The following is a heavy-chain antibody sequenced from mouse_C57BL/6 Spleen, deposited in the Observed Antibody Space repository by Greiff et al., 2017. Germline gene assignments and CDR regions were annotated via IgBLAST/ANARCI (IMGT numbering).Heavy chain of an antibody. CDR3: ARRGVVTLDY. J-gene: IGHJ2*01. CDR1: GYTFTSYW. Sequence: QVQLQQPGAELVMPGASVKLSCKASGYTFTSYWMHWVKQRPGQGLEWIGEIDPSDSYTNYNQKFKGKSTLTVDKSSSTAYMQLSSLTSEDSAVYYCARRGVVTLDYWGQGTTLTVSS. V-gene: IGHV1-69*01. CDR2: IDPSDSYT. D-gene: IGHD2-3*01.